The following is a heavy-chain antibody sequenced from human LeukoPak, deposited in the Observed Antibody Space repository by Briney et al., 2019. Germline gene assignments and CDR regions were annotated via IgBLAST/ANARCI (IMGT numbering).Heavy chain of an antibody. CDR3: ASDHSGWLGLGY. D-gene: IGHD6-19*01. CDR2: IYAGGRS. Sequence: SQTLSLTCAVSNVSISSGSHYWNWIRQPAGKGLEWIGRIYAGGRSNYNPSLRSRVTISVDTSKNQFSLRLSSVTATDTGVYYCASDHSGWLGLGYWGQGTLVSVSS. V-gene: IGHV4-61*02. J-gene: IGHJ4*02. CDR1: NVSISSGSHY.